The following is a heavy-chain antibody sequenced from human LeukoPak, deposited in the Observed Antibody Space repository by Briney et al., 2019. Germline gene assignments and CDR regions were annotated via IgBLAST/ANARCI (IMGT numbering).Heavy chain of an antibody. J-gene: IGHJ4*02. CDR1: GFTFSSYW. CDR2: IKQDGSEK. Sequence: GGSLRLSCAASGFTFSSYWMSWVRHAPGKGLEWVANIKQDGSEKYYVDSVKGRFTISRDNAKNSLYLQMNSLGAEDTAVYYCARGSATAGLDYWGQGTLVTVSS. CDR3: ARGSATAGLDY. V-gene: IGHV3-7*01. D-gene: IGHD2-15*01.